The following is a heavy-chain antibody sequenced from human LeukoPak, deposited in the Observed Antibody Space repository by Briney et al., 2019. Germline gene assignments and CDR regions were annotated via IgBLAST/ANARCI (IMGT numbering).Heavy chain of an antibody. CDR2: ISGNGGST. Sequence: GGSLRLSCSASGFTFNTCAMSSVRQAPGKGLEWVSGISGNGGSTYYADSVKGRFTLSRDYSENTLYLQVNSLRAEDTAVYYCAKDHGIYRNNYFDFWGQGNLVTVSS. V-gene: IGHV3-23*01. CDR3: AKDHGIYRNNYFDF. D-gene: IGHD1-26*01. J-gene: IGHJ4*02. CDR1: GFTFNTCA.